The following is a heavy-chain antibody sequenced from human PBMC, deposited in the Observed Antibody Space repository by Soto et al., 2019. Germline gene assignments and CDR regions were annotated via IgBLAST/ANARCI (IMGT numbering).Heavy chain of an antibody. CDR2: IYPGDSDT. D-gene: IGHD6-13*01. J-gene: IGHJ5*02. CDR3: ARHAQTAKIAAAGTSPTSFDP. V-gene: IGHV5-51*01. Sequence: GESLKISCKGSGYSFTSYWIGWVRQMPGKGLEWMGIIYPGDSDTRYSPSFQGQVTISAGKSISTAYLQWSSLKASGTAMYYCARHAQTAKIAAAGTSPTSFDPWGQGTLVTVSS. CDR1: GYSFTSYW.